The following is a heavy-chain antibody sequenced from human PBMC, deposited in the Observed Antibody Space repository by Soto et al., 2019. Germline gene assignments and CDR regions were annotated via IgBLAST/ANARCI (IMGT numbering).Heavy chain of an antibody. CDR2: IFPRDSDT. CDR3: ERHLYNNDNGNLLVER. CDR1: GYGFSNYW. V-gene: IGHV5-51*01. J-gene: IGHJ4*02. D-gene: IGHD1-1*01. Sequence: PGESLKISCEGSGYGFSNYWIGWVRQKSGKGLEWMGIIFPRDSDTKYNPSLQGQVSISADNSVATAYLHLSSLKPSDSAIYYCERHLYNNDNGNLLVERWGQGTPVTVSP.